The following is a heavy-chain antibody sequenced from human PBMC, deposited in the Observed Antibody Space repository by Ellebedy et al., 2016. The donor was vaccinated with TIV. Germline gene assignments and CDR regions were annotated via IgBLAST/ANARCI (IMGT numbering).Heavy chain of an antibody. CDR1: GFTLTNSA. V-gene: IGHV1-58*02. Sequence: AASVKVSCKASGFTLTNSAIQWVRQARGHRPEWIGWIAVGGDKTHYEQKFQARVTITRDMSTSTAHMVLSSLRSDATAIYYCAALPTYWGQGTLVTVSS. J-gene: IGHJ4*02. CDR3: AALPTY. CDR2: IAVGGDKT.